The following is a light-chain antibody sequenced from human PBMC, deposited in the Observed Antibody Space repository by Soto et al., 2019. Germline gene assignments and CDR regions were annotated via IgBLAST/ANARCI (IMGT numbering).Light chain of an antibody. V-gene: IGLV4-60*02. CDR1: SGHSSYS. J-gene: IGLJ3*02. CDR3: ETWDSNTRV. Sequence: QSVLTQSSSASASPGSSVKVTCTLSSGHSSYSIAWHQQQPERAPRYLMKLESTGNYNKGSGVPDRFSGSSSGADRYLTISNLQFEDEADYYCETWDSNTRVFGGGTKLTVL. CDR2: LESTGNY.